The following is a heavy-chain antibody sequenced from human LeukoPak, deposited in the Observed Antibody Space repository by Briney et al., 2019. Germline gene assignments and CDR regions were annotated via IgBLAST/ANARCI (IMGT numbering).Heavy chain of an antibody. CDR2: IYSGDST. CDR1: GFTFSSYW. D-gene: IGHD6-19*01. V-gene: IGHV3-66*01. Sequence: PGGSLRLSCAASGFTFSSYWMSWVRQAPGKGLEWVSVIYSGDSTYYADSVKGRFIISRDNSKNTVYLQMNSLRAEDTAVYYCARDRAVADGRLYYWGQGTLVTVSS. J-gene: IGHJ4*02. CDR3: ARDRAVADGRLYY.